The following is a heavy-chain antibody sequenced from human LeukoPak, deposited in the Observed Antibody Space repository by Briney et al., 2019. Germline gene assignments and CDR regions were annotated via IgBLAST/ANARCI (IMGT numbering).Heavy chain of an antibody. CDR1: GFIFSHYG. Sequence: GGTLRLSCAASGFIFSHYGMHWVRQAPGKGLEWVAVIQNDASTENFADSVKGRFTISRDNSKNTVFLQMNSLRVEDTAVYYCARELSQIVWGGLDYGGQGTLVSVSS. CDR3: ARELSQIVWGGLDY. CDR2: IQNDASTE. D-gene: IGHD2-21*01. V-gene: IGHV3-33*05. J-gene: IGHJ4*02.